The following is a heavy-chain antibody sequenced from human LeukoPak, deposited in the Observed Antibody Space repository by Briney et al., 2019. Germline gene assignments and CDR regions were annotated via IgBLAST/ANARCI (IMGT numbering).Heavy chain of an antibody. CDR2: FDPEDGET. Sequence: GASVKVSCKVSGYTLTELSMHWVRQAPGKGLEWMGGFDPEDGETIYAQKFQGRVTMTEDTSTDTAYMELSSLRSEDTAVYYCATGEPSSGDQRLRPGDFDIWGQGTVVTVSS. CDR1: GYTLTELS. D-gene: IGHD7-27*01. V-gene: IGHV1-24*01. CDR3: ATGEPSSGDQRLRPGDFDI. J-gene: IGHJ3*02.